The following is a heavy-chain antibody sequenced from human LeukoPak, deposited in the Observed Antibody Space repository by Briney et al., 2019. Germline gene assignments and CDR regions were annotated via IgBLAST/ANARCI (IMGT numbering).Heavy chain of an antibody. J-gene: IGHJ4*02. D-gene: IGHD3-10*01. CDR1: GGSISSY. Sequence: ASETLSLTCTVSGGSISSYWSWIRQSPGKGLEWTGYIYFSGTTNYNPSLKSRLTITIDTSRNQFSLKLSSVTAADTAIYYCVSGGSYLTKWGQGTLVTVSS. CDR2: IYFSGTT. V-gene: IGHV4-59*01. CDR3: VSGGSYLTK.